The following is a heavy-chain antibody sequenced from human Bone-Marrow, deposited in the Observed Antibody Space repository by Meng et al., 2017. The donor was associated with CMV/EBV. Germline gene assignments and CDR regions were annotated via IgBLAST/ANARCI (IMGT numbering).Heavy chain of an antibody. CDR1: GFTFSSYS. CDR2: ISSSSTI. V-gene: IGHV3-48*01. Sequence: GESLKISCAASGFTFSSYSMNWVRQAPGKGLEWVSYISSSSTIYYADSVKGRFTISRDNSRNTINLQMDSLRAEDTAVYYCARDAGLIRPPTRLRGGMDVWGQGTTVTVSS. CDR3: ARDAGLIRPPTRLRGGMDV. J-gene: IGHJ6*02. D-gene: IGHD2-8*01.